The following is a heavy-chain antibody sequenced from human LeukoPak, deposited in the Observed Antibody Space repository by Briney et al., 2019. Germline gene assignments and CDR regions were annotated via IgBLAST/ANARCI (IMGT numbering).Heavy chain of an antibody. CDR3: ATMFGESSGFDH. Sequence: SETLSLTCVVSGGSISAYYWYWIRQPAGKGLEWIGRLHSSGETTSNPSLMSRASMSLDTSRTHFTLKLTSVTAADTAIYYCATMFGESSGFDHWGQGTLVTVSS. CDR2: LHSSGET. J-gene: IGHJ4*02. CDR1: GGSISAYY. D-gene: IGHD3-10*02. V-gene: IGHV4-4*07.